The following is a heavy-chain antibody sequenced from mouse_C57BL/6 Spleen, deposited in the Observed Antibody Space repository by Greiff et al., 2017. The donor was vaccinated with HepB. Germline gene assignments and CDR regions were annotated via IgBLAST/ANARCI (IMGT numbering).Heavy chain of an antibody. CDR3: ASGGYGSSYGAMDY. CDR1: GFSLTSYG. V-gene: IGHV2-5*01. CDR2: IWRGGST. Sequence: QVQLQQSGPGLVQPSQSLSITCTVSGFSLTSYGVHWVRQSPGNGLEWLGVIWRGGSTDYNAAFMSRLSITKDNSKSQVFFNMNSLQADDTAIYYCASGGYGSSYGAMDYWGQGTSVTVSS. D-gene: IGHD1-1*01. J-gene: IGHJ4*01.